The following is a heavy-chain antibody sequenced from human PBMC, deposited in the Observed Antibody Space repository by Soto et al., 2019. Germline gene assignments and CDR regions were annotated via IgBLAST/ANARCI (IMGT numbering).Heavy chain of an antibody. CDR3: ARSGELYDYVWGSYRSFDH. D-gene: IGHD3-16*02. CDR1: GGSISSGDYY. J-gene: IGHJ4*02. CDR2: IYYSGST. Sequence: SETLSLTCTVSGGSISSGDYYWSWIRQPPGKGLEWIGYIYYSGSTYYNPSLKSRVTISVDTSKNQFSLKLSSVTAADTAVYYCARSGELYDYVWGSYRSFDHWGQGTLVTVSS. V-gene: IGHV4-30-4*01.